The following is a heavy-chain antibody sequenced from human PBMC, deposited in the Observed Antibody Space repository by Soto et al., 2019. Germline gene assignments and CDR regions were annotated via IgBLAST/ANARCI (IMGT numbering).Heavy chain of an antibody. D-gene: IGHD4-4*01. V-gene: IGHV3-33*01. Sequence: GGSLRLSCAASGFTFSSYGMHWVRQAPGKGLEWVAVIWYDGSNKYYADSVKGRFTISRDNSKNTLYLQMNSLRAEDTAVYYCARAPYGVYDYSNLTPGEFDYWGQGTLVTVSS. CDR2: IWYDGSNK. CDR1: GFTFSSYG. J-gene: IGHJ4*02. CDR3: ARAPYGVYDYSNLTPGEFDY.